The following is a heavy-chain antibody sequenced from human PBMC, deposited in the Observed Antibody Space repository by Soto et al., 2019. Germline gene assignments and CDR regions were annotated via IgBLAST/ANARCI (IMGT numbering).Heavy chain of an antibody. D-gene: IGHD4-17*01. J-gene: IGHJ5*02. Sequence: PSETLSLTCAVYGGSFSGYYWSWIRQPPGKGLEWIGEINHSGRTNYNPSLKSRATISVDTSKNQFSLKLSSVTAADTAVYYCASNDYGDYAPSNWFDPWGQGTLVTVSS. CDR1: GGSFSGYY. V-gene: IGHV4-34*01. CDR3: ASNDYGDYAPSNWFDP. CDR2: INHSGRT.